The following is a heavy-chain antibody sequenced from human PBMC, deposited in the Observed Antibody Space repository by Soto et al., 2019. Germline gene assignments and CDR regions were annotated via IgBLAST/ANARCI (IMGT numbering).Heavy chain of an antibody. J-gene: IGHJ4*02. D-gene: IGHD3-22*01. Sequence: QVQLVESGGGVVQPGRSLIVSCAASEHTFSSYGMHWVRQAPGKGLEWVAAISYDGRNKNYADSVEGRFTISRDNSKNTLYLQMNSLRAEDTAVYYCAKDTYYHDSSGYYTFDYWGQGTLVTVSS. CDR3: AKDTYYHDSSGYYTFDY. V-gene: IGHV3-30*18. CDR2: ISYDGRNK. CDR1: EHTFSSYG.